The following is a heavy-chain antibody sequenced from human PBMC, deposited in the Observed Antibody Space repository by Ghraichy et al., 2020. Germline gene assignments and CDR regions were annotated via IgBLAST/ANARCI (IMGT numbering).Heavy chain of an antibody. J-gene: IGHJ4*02. V-gene: IGHV3-23*01. D-gene: IGHD1-26*01. Sequence: GGSLRLSCPVSGFTFSTFAMSWVRQPPGKGLEWVSRISGGGGTIYYADSVKGRFTISRDNSENTLYLQMNRLRAEDTAVYYCARRIVGSPPYLDYWGQGTLVTVSS. CDR3: ARRIVGSPPYLDY. CDR1: GFTFSTFA. CDR2: ISGGGGTI.